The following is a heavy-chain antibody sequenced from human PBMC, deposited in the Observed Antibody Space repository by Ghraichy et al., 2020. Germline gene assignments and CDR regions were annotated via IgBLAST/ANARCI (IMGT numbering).Heavy chain of an antibody. V-gene: IGHV3-9*01. CDR2: ISWNSGSI. D-gene: IGHD6-13*01. J-gene: IGHJ4*02. Sequence: GGSLRLSCAASGFTFDDYAMHWVRQAPGKGLEWVSGISWNSGSIGYADSVKGRFTISRDNAKNSLYLQMNSLRAEDTALYYCAKDMSAWYAIGFDYWGQGTLVTVSS. CDR3: AKDMSAWYAIGFDY. CDR1: GFTFDDYA.